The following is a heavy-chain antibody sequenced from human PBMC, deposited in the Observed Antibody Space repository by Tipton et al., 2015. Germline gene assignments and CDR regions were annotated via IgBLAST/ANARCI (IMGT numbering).Heavy chain of an antibody. CDR3: ARDDHTGSRSGFDF. CDR2: IYYSGST. D-gene: IGHD1-26*01. Sequence: TLSLTCTVSGGSISSGGYYWTWIRQHPGKGLEWIGYIYYSGSTYYNPSLKSRLTISLDMSKNQFSLKLSSVTAADTAVYYCARDDHTGSRSGFDFWGQGTLVSVSS. V-gene: IGHV4-31*03. J-gene: IGHJ4*02. CDR1: GGSISSGGYY.